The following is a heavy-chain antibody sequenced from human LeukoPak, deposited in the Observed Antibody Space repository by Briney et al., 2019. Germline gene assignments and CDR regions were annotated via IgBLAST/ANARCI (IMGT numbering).Heavy chain of an antibody. CDR3: ATQASDYFSYYIDV. CDR2: IYYSGTT. V-gene: IGHV4-39*01. J-gene: IGHJ6*03. CDR1: RGSISSSGYY. Sequence: PSETLSLTCSVSRGSISSSGYYWNWIRQPPGKGLEWVGSIYYSGTTYYNSSLKSRVTISEDTSTNRFSLMLTSVPAAATAVYYCATQASDYFSYYIDVWGEGTTVIVSS.